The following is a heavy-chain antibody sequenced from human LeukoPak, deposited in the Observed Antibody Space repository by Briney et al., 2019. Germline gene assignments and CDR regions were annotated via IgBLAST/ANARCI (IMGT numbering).Heavy chain of an antibody. CDR1: GFTFSSYE. V-gene: IGHV3-48*03. CDR2: ISSNGSTI. CDR3: AKGGDLIDY. Sequence: GGSLRLSCAASGFTFSSYEMNWVRQAPGKGLEWVSYISSNGSTIYYADSVKGRFTISRDNSKNTLHLQMNSLRAEDTAVYYCAKGGDLIDYWGQGTLVTVSS. J-gene: IGHJ4*02.